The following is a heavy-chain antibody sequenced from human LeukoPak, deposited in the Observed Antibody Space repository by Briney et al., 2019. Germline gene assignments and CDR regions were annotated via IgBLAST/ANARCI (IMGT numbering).Heavy chain of an antibody. J-gene: IGHJ4*02. Sequence: ASVKVSCKASGGTFSSYAISWVRQAPGQGLEWMGSIIPILGIANYAQKFQGRVTITADKSTSTAYMELSSLRSEDTAVYYCARGGLQIDYWGQGTLVTVSS. D-gene: IGHD5-24*01. CDR1: GGTFSSYA. V-gene: IGHV1-69*04. CDR2: IIPILGIA. CDR3: ARGGLQIDY.